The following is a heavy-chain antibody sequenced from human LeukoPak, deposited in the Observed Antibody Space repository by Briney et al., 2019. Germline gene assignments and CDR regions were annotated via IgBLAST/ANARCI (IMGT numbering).Heavy chain of an antibody. CDR2: INPNSGGT. Sequence: ASVKVSCKASGYTFTGYYMHWVRQAPGQGLEWMGRINPNSGGTNYAQKFQGRVTMTRDTSISTAYMELSRLRSEDTAVYYCASSLVSQYYYYGMDVWGQGTTVTVSS. V-gene: IGHV1-2*06. CDR3: ASSLVSQYYYYGMDV. D-gene: IGHD6-13*01. J-gene: IGHJ6*02. CDR1: GYTFTGYY.